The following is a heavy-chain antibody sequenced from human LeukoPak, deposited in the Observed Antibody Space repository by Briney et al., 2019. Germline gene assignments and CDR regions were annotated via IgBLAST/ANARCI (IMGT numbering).Heavy chain of an antibody. D-gene: IGHD3-22*01. CDR1: GFTFSSYG. CDR2: ISGSGGST. Sequence: GGTLRLSCAASGFTFSSYGMSWVRQAPGKGLEWVSAISGSGGSTYYADSVKGRFTISRDNSKNTLYLQMNSLRAEDTAVYYCAKGVITTYYYMDVRGKGTTVTISS. J-gene: IGHJ6*03. CDR3: AKGVITTYYYMDV. V-gene: IGHV3-23*01.